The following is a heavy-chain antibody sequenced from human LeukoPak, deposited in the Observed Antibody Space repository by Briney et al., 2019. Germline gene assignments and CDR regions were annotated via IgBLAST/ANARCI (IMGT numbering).Heavy chain of an antibody. V-gene: IGHV4-39*01. Sequence: SETLSLTCTVSGVSITTNYYYWGWVRQPPGKRLEGIGNFYYTGSYFYNPSLKSRVNIILDTSKNQFSLELRSVTAADTAVYYCARLMTTVTTHFDYWGQGTLITVSS. J-gene: IGHJ4*02. CDR3: ARLMTTVTTHFDY. CDR1: GVSITTNYYY. D-gene: IGHD4-17*01. CDR2: FYYTGSY.